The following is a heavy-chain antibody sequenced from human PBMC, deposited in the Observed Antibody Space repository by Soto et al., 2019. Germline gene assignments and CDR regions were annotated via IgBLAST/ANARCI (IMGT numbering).Heavy chain of an antibody. CDR2: IYHSGST. J-gene: IGHJ3*02. V-gene: IGHV4-30-2*01. CDR1: GDSISSGTYS. CDR3: ARVTYYHTGLADAFDI. Sequence: QLQLQESGSGLLKPSETLSLTCAVSGDSISSGTYSWSWIRQPPGKGLEWIGYIYHSGSTYYSPPLTGRLTMSVDRTKNQFSLRLNSVTAADTAVYYCARVTYYHTGLADAFDIWGLGTTVIVSS. D-gene: IGHD3-22*01.